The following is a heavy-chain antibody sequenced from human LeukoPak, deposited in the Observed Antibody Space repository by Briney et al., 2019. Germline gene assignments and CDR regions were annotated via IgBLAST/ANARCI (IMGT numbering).Heavy chain of an antibody. J-gene: IGHJ4*02. Sequence: GASVKVSCKASGNTFTSYDINWVRQATGQGLEWMGWMNPNSGNTGYAQKFQGRVTITRNTSISTAYMELSSLRSEDTAVYYCARGREYVRGVIITSNSRRSYYFDYWGQGTLVTVSS. V-gene: IGHV1-8*03. CDR2: MNPNSGNT. CDR1: GNTFTSYD. CDR3: ARGREYVRGVIITSNSRRSYYFDY. D-gene: IGHD3-10*01.